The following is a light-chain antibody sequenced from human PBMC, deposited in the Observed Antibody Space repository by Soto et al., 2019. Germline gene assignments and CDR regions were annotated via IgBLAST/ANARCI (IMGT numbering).Light chain of an antibody. Sequence: QSALTQPASVSGSPGQLITISCTGTSSDVGVYNYVSWYQQQPGKAPKLMIYDVSNRPSGVSNRFSGSKSGYTASLTISGLQAESQADYYCSSYTRSSARVFGTGTKVRVL. CDR1: SSDVGVYNY. CDR2: DVS. CDR3: SSYTRSSARV. J-gene: IGLJ1*01. V-gene: IGLV2-14*01.